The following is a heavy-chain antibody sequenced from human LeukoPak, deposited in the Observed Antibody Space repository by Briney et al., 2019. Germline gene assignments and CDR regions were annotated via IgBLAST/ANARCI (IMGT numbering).Heavy chain of an antibody. V-gene: IGHV3-11*04. D-gene: IGHD3-10*01. Sequence: GGSLRLSCAASGFTFSDYYMSWIRQAPGKGLEWVSYISSSGSTIYYAVSVKGRFTISRDNSKNTLYLQMNSLRAEDTAVYYCAKDTAILLWFGELRNFDYWGQGTLVTVSS. CDR3: AKDTAILLWFGELRNFDY. J-gene: IGHJ4*02. CDR2: ISSSGSTI. CDR1: GFTFSDYY.